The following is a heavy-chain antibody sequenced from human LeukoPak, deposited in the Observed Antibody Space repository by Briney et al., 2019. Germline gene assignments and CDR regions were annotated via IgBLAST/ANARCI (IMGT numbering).Heavy chain of an antibody. D-gene: IGHD5-12*01. Sequence: LETLSLTCTVSGGSISSYYWSWIRQPPGKGLEWIGYIYYSGSTNYNPSLKSRVTISVDTSKNQFFLKLSSVTAADTAVYYCARVPLRGYAYFDYWGQGTLVTVSS. V-gene: IGHV4-59*01. CDR3: ARVPLRGYAYFDY. CDR1: GGSISSYY. CDR2: IYYSGST. J-gene: IGHJ4*02.